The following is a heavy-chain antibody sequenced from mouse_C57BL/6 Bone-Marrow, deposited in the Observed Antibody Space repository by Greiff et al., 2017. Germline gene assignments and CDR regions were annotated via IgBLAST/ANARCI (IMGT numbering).Heavy chain of an antibody. CDR2: IYPGSGNT. J-gene: IGHJ4*01. CDR1: GYSFTSYY. V-gene: IGHV1-66*01. Sequence: VKLQESGPELVKPGASVKISCKASGYSFTSYYIHWVKQRPGQGLEWIGWIYPGSGNTKYNEKFKGKATLTADTSSSTAYMQLSSLTSEDSAVYYCARGYYAMDYWGQGTSVTVSS. CDR3: ARGYYAMDY.